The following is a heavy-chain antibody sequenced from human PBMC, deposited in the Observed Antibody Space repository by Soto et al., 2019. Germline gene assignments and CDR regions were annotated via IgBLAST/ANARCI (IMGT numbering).Heavy chain of an antibody. CDR3: ARGVEMATLAVRYYFDS. CDR2: ISNTGNTI. CDR1: GFTFSISE. D-gene: IGHD5-12*01. V-gene: IGHV3-48*03. J-gene: IGHJ4*02. Sequence: GGSLRLSCAASGFTFSISEMNWVRQAPGKGLEWVSFISNTGNTIYYADSVKGRFTISRDNARNSMYLQMNSLRAEDTAVYYCARGVEMATLAVRYYFDSWGQGTRATVSS.